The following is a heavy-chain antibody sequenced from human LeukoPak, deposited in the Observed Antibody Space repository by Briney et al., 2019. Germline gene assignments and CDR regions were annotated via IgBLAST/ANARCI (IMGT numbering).Heavy chain of an antibody. CDR3: ARKPSNYYYYMDV. CDR1: GFTFSSYW. J-gene: IGHJ6*03. V-gene: IGHV3-74*01. CDR2: INSDGSST. Sequence: GGSLRLSCAASGFTFSSYWMHWVRQAPGKGLVWVSRINSDGSSTSCADSVKGRFTISRDNAKNTLYLQMNSLRAEDTAVYYCARKPSNYYYYMDVWGKGTTVTVSS.